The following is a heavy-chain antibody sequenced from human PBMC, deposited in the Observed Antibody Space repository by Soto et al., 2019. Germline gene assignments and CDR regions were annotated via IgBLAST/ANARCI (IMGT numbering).Heavy chain of an antibody. CDR3: ARSGGGSGWL. V-gene: IGHV4-61*01. CDR2: ICYSVIT. Sequence: SETLSLTCTVSGDSVSSSSKCWSWVRQPPGKALEWIAYICYSVITKYEPSLKSRVTISTDTSKNQLSLKMTSVTAEDTAVYYCARSGGGSGWLGGQGTLVTVSS. D-gene: IGHD6-19*01. CDR1: GDSVSSSSKC. J-gene: IGHJ4*02.